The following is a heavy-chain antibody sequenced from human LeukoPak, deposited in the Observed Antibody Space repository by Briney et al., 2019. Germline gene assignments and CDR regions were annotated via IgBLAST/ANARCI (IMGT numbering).Heavy chain of an antibody. CDR1: GFTFSNYE. CDR3: AKTSARGYQIDY. Sequence: GGSLRLSCAASGFTFSNYEMNWVRQAPGKGLDWVSYISGSGSTIYYADSVRGRFTISRDNAKKSLYLQMNSLRAEDTAIYYCAKTSARGYQIDYWGQGTLVTVSS. J-gene: IGHJ4*02. V-gene: IGHV3-48*03. CDR2: ISGSGSTI. D-gene: IGHD2-2*01.